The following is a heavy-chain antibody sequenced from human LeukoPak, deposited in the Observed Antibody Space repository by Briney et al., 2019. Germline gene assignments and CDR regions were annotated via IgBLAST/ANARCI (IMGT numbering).Heavy chain of an antibody. CDR2: IYPGDSDT. J-gene: IGHJ4*02. CDR3: ASFTMVRGVIFRVDY. Sequence: GESLKISCKGSGYSFTSYWIGWVRQMPGKGLEWMGIIYPGDSDTRYSPSFQGQVTISADKSISTAYLQWSSLKASDTAMYYCASFTMVRGVIFRVDYWGQGTLVTVSS. CDR1: GYSFTSYW. D-gene: IGHD3-10*01. V-gene: IGHV5-51*01.